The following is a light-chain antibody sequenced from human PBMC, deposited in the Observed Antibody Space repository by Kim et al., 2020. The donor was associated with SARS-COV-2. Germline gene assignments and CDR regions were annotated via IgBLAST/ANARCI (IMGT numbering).Light chain of an antibody. CDR1: SCSIGGGYD. V-gene: IGLV1-40*01. CDR3: QSYDSSLSGVV. CDR2: GNY. Sequence: MVTISCASSSCSIGGGYDVHLYQPPPGTPPNLIIYGNYNRPAGVPDLFAGSKSCTSASLAITALQAEDESDYYCQSYDSSLSGVVFGGGTQLTVL. J-gene: IGLJ2*01.